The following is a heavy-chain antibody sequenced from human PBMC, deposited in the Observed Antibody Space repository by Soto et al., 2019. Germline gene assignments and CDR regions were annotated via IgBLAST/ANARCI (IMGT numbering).Heavy chain of an antibody. CDR3: ARSKAY. Sequence: GGSLRLSCATSGFTFTNYWMTWVRQALEKGLEWVASIKPDGSGTFYVDSVKGRFTISRDNAKNSLSLQMNSLRAEDTAMYYCARSKAYWGPGTLVTVSS. CDR2: IKPDGSGT. J-gene: IGHJ4*02. CDR1: GFTFTNYW. V-gene: IGHV3-7*05.